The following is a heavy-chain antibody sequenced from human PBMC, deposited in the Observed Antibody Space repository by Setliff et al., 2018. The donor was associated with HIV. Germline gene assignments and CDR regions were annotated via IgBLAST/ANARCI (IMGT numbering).Heavy chain of an antibody. CDR2: IYHSEST. J-gene: IGHJ6*03. CDR3: ARVSCSSWYSIPRYYYYSMDV. CDR1: GFSISSRYY. D-gene: IGHD6-13*01. Sequence: SETLSLTCDVSGFSISSRYYWGWIRQPPGKGLEWIGSIYHSESTYYNPSLRSRVTTSVDTSKNQFSLRLRSVTAADTAVYYCARVSCSSWYSIPRYYYYSMDVWGNGTTVTVSS. V-gene: IGHV4-38-2*01.